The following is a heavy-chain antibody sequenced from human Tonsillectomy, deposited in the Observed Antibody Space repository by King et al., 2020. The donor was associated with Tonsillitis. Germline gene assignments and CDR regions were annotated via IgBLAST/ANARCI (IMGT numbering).Heavy chain of an antibody. CDR3: ARDVARGYSGYDSFDY. D-gene: IGHD5-12*01. CDR2: ISAYSGNT. V-gene: IGHV1-18*04. CDR1: GYTFTSYG. Sequence: QLVQSGAEVKKPGASVKVSCKASGYTFTSYGISWVRQAPGQGLEWMGWISAYSGNTNYAQKFQGRVTMTTDTSTSTAYMELRSLRSDDTAVYYCARDVARGYSGYDSFDYWGQGPLVTVSS. J-gene: IGHJ4*02.